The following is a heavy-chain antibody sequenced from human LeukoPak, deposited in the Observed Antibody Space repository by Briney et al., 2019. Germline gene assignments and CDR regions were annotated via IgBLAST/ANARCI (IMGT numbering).Heavy chain of an antibody. J-gene: IGHJ5*02. D-gene: IGHD3/OR15-3a*01. V-gene: IGHV4-39*01. CDR1: GGSISSSSHY. CDR3: ARHQGFWTGYYNWFDP. CDR2: IYYSGST. Sequence: SETLSLTCTVSGGSISSSSHYWGWIRQPPGKGLEWIGSIYYSGSTYYNPSLKSRVTISVDTSEKQFSLRLKSVTAADTAVYYCARHQGFWTGYYNWFDPWGQGTLVTVSS.